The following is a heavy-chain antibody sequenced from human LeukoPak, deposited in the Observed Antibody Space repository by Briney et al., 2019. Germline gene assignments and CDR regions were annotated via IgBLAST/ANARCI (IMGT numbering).Heavy chain of an antibody. D-gene: IGHD2-21*02. Sequence: SETLSLTCTVSGGSISSYYWSWIRQPPGKGLEWIGYIYYSGSTNYNPSLKSRATISVDTSKNQFSLKLSSVTAADTAVYYCAGEAYCGGDCYLDYWGQGTLVTVSS. CDR1: GGSISSYY. CDR2: IYYSGST. V-gene: IGHV4-59*01. CDR3: AGEAYCGGDCYLDY. J-gene: IGHJ4*02.